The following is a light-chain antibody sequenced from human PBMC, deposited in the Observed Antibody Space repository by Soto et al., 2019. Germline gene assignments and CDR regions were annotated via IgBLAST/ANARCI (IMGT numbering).Light chain of an antibody. CDR3: QQSFTTPYT. CDR2: TTS. Sequence: DIQMTQSPSSLSASVGDRVTITCRASQTIAMYVNWFQQKPGKAPKPIIYTTSSLQSGVPPRCSGSGSATDFTLTISLLQHEDSATYYCQQSFTTPYTFGQGTKLEIK. V-gene: IGKV1-39*01. CDR1: QTIAMY. J-gene: IGKJ2*01.